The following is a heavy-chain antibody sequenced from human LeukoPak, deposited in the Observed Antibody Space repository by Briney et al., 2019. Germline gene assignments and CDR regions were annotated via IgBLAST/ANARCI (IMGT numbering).Heavy chain of an antibody. V-gene: IGHV3-15*01. Sequence: PGGSLRLSCAASGFTFSSAWMSWVRQAPGKGLEWVGHLKSKTDGGTTDYAAPVKGRFTISRDGSKNTLYLQMNSLKTEDTAVYYCTKFFLGRRDYVWESYCYLAFDIWGHGTMVTVSS. CDR3: TKFFLGRRDYVWESYCYLAFDI. CDR1: GFTFSSAW. D-gene: IGHD3-16*02. J-gene: IGHJ3*02. CDR2: LKSKTDGGTT.